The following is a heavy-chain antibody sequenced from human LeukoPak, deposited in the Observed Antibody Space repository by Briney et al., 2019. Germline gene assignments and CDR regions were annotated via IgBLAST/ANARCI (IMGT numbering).Heavy chain of an antibody. Sequence: GGSLRLSCAASGFTFSDYSMNWVRQAPGKGLEWVSYIDGSGDTIYYADSVKGRFTISRGNAKNSLDLQMNSLRDEDTAVYYCSRRFDCWGQGTLVTVSS. J-gene: IGHJ4*02. CDR2: IDGSGDTI. CDR3: SRRFDC. V-gene: IGHV3-48*02. CDR1: GFTFSDYS.